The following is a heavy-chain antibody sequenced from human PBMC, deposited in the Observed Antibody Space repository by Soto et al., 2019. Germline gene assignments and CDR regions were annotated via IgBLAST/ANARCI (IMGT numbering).Heavy chain of an antibody. Sequence: ESVGGVVQPGRSLRLSCAASGFTLSSYGMHWVRQAPGKGLEWVAVISYDGRNKYYADSVKGRFTISRDNSRDTLYLQMNSLRAEDTAVYYCAKDSYSYGYVDYWGQGTLVTVSS. V-gene: IGHV3-30*18. CDR2: ISYDGRNK. CDR3: AKDSYSYGYVDY. D-gene: IGHD5-18*01. CDR1: GFTLSSYG. J-gene: IGHJ4*02.